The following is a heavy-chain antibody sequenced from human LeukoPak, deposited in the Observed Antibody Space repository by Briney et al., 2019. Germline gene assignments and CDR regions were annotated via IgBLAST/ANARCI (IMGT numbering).Heavy chain of an antibody. CDR1: GFTFSSYG. Sequence: GGSLRLSCAASGFTFSSYGMYWVRQAPGKGLEWVAFTRYDGSNKYYADSVKGRFTISRDNAKNSLYLQMNSLRAEDTAVYYCATNDGYNYYFDYWGQGTLVTVSS. D-gene: IGHD5-24*01. CDR2: TRYDGSNK. V-gene: IGHV3-30*02. CDR3: ATNDGYNYYFDY. J-gene: IGHJ4*02.